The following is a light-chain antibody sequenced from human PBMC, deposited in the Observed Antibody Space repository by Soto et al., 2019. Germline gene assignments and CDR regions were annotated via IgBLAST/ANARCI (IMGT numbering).Light chain of an antibody. CDR3: QQYDNWPLT. CDR1: QSVDSN. Sequence: EIVMTQSPATLSVSPGERATLSCRASQSVDSNLAWYQQKPSQAPRLLIFGASTRATGIPARFSGGGSGTDFTLTISSLQSEDFGVYFCQQYDNWPLTVGGGAEVEIK. J-gene: IGKJ4*01. V-gene: IGKV3D-15*01. CDR2: GAS.